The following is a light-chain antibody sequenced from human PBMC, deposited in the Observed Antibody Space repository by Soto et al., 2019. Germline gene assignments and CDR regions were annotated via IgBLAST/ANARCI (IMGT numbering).Light chain of an antibody. Sequence: QSVLTQPASVSGSPGQSITISCTGSSSDIGDYDYVSWYQQHPGKAPKVLISEVSNRPSGVSNRFSGSKSGNTASLTISGLQAEDEADYCCNSYATGNTRVFGTGTKVTVL. CDR1: SSDIGDYDY. J-gene: IGLJ1*01. CDR2: EVS. CDR3: NSYATGNTRV. V-gene: IGLV2-14*01.